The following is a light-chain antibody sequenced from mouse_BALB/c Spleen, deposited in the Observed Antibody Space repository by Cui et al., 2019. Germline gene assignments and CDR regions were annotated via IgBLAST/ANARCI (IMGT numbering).Light chain of an antibody. CDR3: HQRSSYPWT. V-gene: IGKV4-69*01. Sequence: QILLTQSPAIMFASPGEKVTMTCSASSSVSYIHWYQQKPGSSPKPWIYDTSNLASGFPARFSGSGSGTYYSLIISSMEAEDAATYYCHQRSSYPWTFGGGTKLEIK. J-gene: IGKJ1*01. CDR1: SSVSY. CDR2: DTS.